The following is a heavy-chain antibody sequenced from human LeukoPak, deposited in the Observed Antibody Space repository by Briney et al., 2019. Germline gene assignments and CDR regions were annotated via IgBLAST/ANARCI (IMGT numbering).Heavy chain of an antibody. Sequence: GGSLRLSGSTSGFTFGGYSMSWVRQAPGKGLEWVANIKHDGSEKYYVDSVKGRFTISRDNAKNSLYLQMNTLRAEDTAVYYCARLRYSYGFAFDTWGQGTMVTVSS. CDR3: ARLRYSYGFAFDT. J-gene: IGHJ3*02. CDR2: IKHDGSEK. D-gene: IGHD1-26*01. CDR1: GFTFGGYS. V-gene: IGHV3-7*01.